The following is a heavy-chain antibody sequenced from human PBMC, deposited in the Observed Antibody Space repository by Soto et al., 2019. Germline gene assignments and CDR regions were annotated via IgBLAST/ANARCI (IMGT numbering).Heavy chain of an antibody. D-gene: IGHD5-12*01. CDR3: ASRPRNGYNR. Sequence: QVQLVQSGAELKKPGSSVKVSCKSSGGSFSNSAVTWVRQAPGQGLEWMGGIIPIFNTPNYAQKFQGRVAFTAADSTATAYMELTSLTSEDTAVYYCASRPRNGYNRWGQGTLVTVSS. J-gene: IGHJ4*02. V-gene: IGHV1-69*01. CDR1: GGSFSNSA. CDR2: IIPIFNTP.